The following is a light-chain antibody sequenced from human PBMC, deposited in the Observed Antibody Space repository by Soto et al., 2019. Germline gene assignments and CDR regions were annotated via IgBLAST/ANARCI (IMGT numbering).Light chain of an antibody. CDR1: SSNIGAGFD. Sequence: QSVLTQPPSVSGAPGQRVTISCTGSSSNIGAGFDVHWYQQLPGTAPKLLIYVNVDRPSGVPDRFSGSKSGTSASLAITGIQAEDEADYYCQSYDSSLSGYVFGTGTKLTVL. CDR2: VNV. J-gene: IGLJ1*01. CDR3: QSYDSSLSGYV. V-gene: IGLV1-40*01.